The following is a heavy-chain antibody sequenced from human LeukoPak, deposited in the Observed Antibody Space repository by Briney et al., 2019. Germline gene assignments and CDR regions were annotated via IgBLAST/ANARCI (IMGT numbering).Heavy chain of an antibody. CDR3: AKLILSSGWSSGSFDY. Sequence: GGSLRLSCAVSTFTVASNYMSWVRQTPGKGLVWVSAISGSGGSTYYADSVKGRFTISRDNSKNTLYLQMNSLRAEDTAVYYCAKLILSSGWSSGSFDYWGQGTLVTVSS. J-gene: IGHJ4*02. CDR1: TFTVASNY. CDR2: ISGSGGST. V-gene: IGHV3-23*01. D-gene: IGHD6-19*01.